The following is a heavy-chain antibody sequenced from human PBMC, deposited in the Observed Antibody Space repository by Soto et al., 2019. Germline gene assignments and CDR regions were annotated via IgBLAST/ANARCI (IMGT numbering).Heavy chain of an antibody. V-gene: IGHV4-61*01. D-gene: IGHD3-3*01. Sequence: PSETLSLTCTVSGGSVSSCSYYWSWIRQPPGKGLEWIGYIYYSGSTNYNPSLKSRVTISVDTSKNQFSLKLSSVTAADKAVYYGARGKRFWDRLLDYWGKGTLVPVSS. CDR2: IYYSGST. CDR3: ARGKRFWDRLLDY. CDR1: GGSVSSCSYY. J-gene: IGHJ4*02.